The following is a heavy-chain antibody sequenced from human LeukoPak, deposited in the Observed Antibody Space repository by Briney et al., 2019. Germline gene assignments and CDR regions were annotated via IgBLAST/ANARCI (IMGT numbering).Heavy chain of an antibody. CDR1: GFTFSSYG. CDR3: ARPLDSSNNYFDY. CDR2: ISYDGSNK. Sequence: GRSLRLSCAASGFTFSSYGMHWVRQAPGKGLEWVAVISYDGSNKYYADSVKGRFTISRDNSKNTLYLQMNSLRAEDTAVYYCARPLDSSNNYFDYWGQGTLVIVSS. V-gene: IGHV3-30*03. J-gene: IGHJ4*02. D-gene: IGHD6-13*01.